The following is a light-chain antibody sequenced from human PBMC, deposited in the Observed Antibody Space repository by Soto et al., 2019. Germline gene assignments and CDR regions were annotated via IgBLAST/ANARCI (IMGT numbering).Light chain of an antibody. V-gene: IGKV3-15*01. CDR2: DAS. J-gene: IGKJ4*01. CDR3: QQYDTWPLT. Sequence: EIVLTQSPGTLSLSTGERATLSCRASQSVSSSLAWYQQTPGQAPRVVIYDASTRATVIPARFSGSGSGTEFTLTISSLQSEDFAVYYCQQYDTWPLTFGGGTKV. CDR1: QSVSSS.